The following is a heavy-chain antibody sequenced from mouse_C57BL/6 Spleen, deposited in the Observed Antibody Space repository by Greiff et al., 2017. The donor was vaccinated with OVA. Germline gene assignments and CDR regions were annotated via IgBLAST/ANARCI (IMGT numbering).Heavy chain of an antibody. D-gene: IGHD3-3*01. Sequence: EVKLVESEGGLVQPGSSMKLSCTASGFTFSDYYMAWVRQVPEKGLEWVANINYDGSSTYYLDSLKSRFIISRDNAKNILYLQMSSLKSEDTATYYCARERDLHWYFDVWGTGTTVTVSS. CDR3: ARERDLHWYFDV. V-gene: IGHV5-16*01. CDR2: INYDGSST. CDR1: GFTFSDYY. J-gene: IGHJ1*03.